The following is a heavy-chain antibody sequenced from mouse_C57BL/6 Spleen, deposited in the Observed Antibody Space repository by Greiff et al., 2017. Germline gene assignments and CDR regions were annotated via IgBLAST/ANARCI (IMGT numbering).Heavy chain of an antibody. CDR1: GYSFTGYK. Sequence: VQLQQSGAELVKPGASVKLSCKASGYSFTGYKMHWVKQRTGQSLEWIGDINPNCGSTNYNQKFKGKATLTVDQSSSTAYMQLNSLTSEDSAVXYCASRRGGNFLDYWGQGTSVTVSS. V-gene: IGHV1-39*01. CDR2: INPNCGST. D-gene: IGHD2-1*01. CDR3: ASRRGGNFLDY. J-gene: IGHJ4*01.